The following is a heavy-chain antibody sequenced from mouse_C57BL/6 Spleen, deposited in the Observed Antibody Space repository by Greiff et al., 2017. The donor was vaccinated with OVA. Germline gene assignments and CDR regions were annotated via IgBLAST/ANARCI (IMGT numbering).Heavy chain of an antibody. CDR1: GFTFSDYY. CDR3: ARVNGNYRYFDV. Sequence: EVKLVESEGGLVQPGSSMKLSCTASGFTFSDYYMAWVRQVPEKGLEWVANINYDGSSTYYLDSLKSRFIISRDNAKNILYLQMSSLKSEDTATYYCARVNGNYRYFDVWGTGTTVTVSS. CDR2: INYDGSST. D-gene: IGHD2-1*01. J-gene: IGHJ1*03. V-gene: IGHV5-16*01.